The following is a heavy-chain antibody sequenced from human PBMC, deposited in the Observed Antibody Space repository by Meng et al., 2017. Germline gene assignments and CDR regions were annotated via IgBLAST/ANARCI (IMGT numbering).Heavy chain of an antibody. CDR2: INHSGST. J-gene: IGHJ4*02. V-gene: IGHV4-34*01. Sequence: QVQLHQWGAGLLKPSETLSLTCAVYGGSFSGYYWSWIRQPPGKGLEWIGEINHSGSTNYNPSLKSRVTISVDTSKNQFSLKLSSVTAADTAVYYCARGPLVHQYFDYWGQGTLVTVSS. D-gene: IGHD6-13*01. CDR3: ARGPLVHQYFDY. CDR1: GGSFSGYY.